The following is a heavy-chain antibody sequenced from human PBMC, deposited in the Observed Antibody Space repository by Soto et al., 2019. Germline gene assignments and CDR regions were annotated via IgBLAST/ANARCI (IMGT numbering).Heavy chain of an antibody. CDR2: IYYSGST. J-gene: IGHJ4*02. D-gene: IGHD3-3*01. CDR1: GGSISSSSYY. Sequence: QLQLQESGPGLVKPSETLSLTCTVSGGSISSSSYYWGWIRQPPGKGLEWIGSIYYSGSTYYNPSLNSRVTISVDTSKNQFSLKLSSVTAADTAVYYCARLNFYDFWSGYSYYFDYWGQGTLVTVSS. V-gene: IGHV4-39*01. CDR3: ARLNFYDFWSGYSYYFDY.